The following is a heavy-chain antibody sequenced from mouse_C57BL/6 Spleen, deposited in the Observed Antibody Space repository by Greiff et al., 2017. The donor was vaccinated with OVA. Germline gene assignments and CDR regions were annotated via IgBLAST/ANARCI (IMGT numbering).Heavy chain of an antibody. D-gene: IGHD1-1*01. CDR1: GYTFTDYY. J-gene: IGHJ3*01. Sequence: EVQLQQSGPELVKPGASVKISCKASGYTFTDYYMNWVKQSHGKSLEWIGDINPNNGGTSYNQKFKGKATLTVDKSSSTAYMELRSLTSEDSAVYYCARGGYYGSSLPWFAYWGQGTLVTVSA. V-gene: IGHV1-26*01. CDR2: INPNNGGT. CDR3: ARGGYYGSSLPWFAY.